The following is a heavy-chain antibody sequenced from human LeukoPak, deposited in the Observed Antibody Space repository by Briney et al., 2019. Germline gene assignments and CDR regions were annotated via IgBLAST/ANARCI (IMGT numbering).Heavy chain of an antibody. CDR2: IYYSGST. Sequence: SETLSLTCTVSGGSISSYYWSWIRQPPGEGLEWIGYIYYSGSTNYNPSLKSRVTISVDTSKNQFSLKLSSVTAADTAVYYCARLGMISYAFDIWGQGTMVTVSS. D-gene: IGHD3-16*01. J-gene: IGHJ3*02. CDR3: ARLGMISYAFDI. CDR1: GGSISSYY. V-gene: IGHV4-59*08.